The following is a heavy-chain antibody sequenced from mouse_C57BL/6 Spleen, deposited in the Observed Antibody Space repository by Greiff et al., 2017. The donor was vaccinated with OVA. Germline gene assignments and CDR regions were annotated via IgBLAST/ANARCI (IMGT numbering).Heavy chain of an antibody. Sequence: QVQLKQSGPELVKPGASVKISCKASGYAFSSSWMNWVKQRPGKGLEWIGRIYPGDGDTNYNGKFKGKATLTADKSSSTAYMQLSSLTSEDSAVYFCAPITTVVATGYFDVWGTGTTVTVSS. CDR2: IYPGDGDT. V-gene: IGHV1-82*01. CDR1: GYAFSSSW. D-gene: IGHD1-1*01. CDR3: APITTVVATGYFDV. J-gene: IGHJ1*03.